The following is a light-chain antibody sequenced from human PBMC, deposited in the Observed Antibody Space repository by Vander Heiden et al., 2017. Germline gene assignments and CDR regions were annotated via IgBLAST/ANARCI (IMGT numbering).Light chain of an antibody. CDR1: NVGTKS. V-gene: IGLV3-21*02. CDR3: QVWDGSSGHHV. CDR2: DYN. J-gene: IGLJ1*01. Sequence: SYVLTQPPSVSVAPGPTATLTCGGSNVGTKSVHWYQQKPGQAPVVVVSDYNDRPSGIPGRCSGSRSGNTAILTISSVEVGDEAEYYCQVWDGSSGHHVFATGTKVTVL.